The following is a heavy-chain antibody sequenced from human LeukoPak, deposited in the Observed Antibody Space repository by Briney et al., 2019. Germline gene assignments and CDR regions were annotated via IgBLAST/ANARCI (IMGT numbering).Heavy chain of an antibody. CDR2: ISAYNGNT. Sequence: ASVKVSCKASGYTFTSYGISWVRQAPGQGLEWMGWISAYNGNTNYAQKLQGRVTMTTDTSTSTAYMELRSLRSDGTAVYYCARGHLYDYSTTCYYFDYWGQGTLVTVSS. CDR1: GYTFTSYG. CDR3: ARGHLYDYSTTCYYFDY. V-gene: IGHV1-18*01. D-gene: IGHD5-12*01. J-gene: IGHJ4*02.